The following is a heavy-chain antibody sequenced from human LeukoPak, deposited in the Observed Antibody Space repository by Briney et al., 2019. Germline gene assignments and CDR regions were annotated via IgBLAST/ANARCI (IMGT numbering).Heavy chain of an antibody. V-gene: IGHV1-46*01. Sequence: GASVKVSCKASGYTFTSYYMHWVRQAPGQGLEWMGIINPSGGSTSYAQKFQGRVTMTTDTSTSTAYMELRSLRSDDTAVYYCARWEQLVPFDYWGQGTLVTVSS. CDR2: INPSGGST. J-gene: IGHJ4*02. D-gene: IGHD6-13*01. CDR3: ARWEQLVPFDY. CDR1: GYTFTSYY.